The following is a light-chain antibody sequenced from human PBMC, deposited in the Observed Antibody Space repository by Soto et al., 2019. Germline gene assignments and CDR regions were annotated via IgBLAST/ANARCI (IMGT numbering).Light chain of an antibody. CDR3: HQLNSYPHS. CDR2: AAS. CDR1: QGISNS. V-gene: IGKV1-9*01. J-gene: IGKJ5*01. Sequence: DIQMTQSPSTLSASLGDRVIITCRASQGISNSLAWYQQKPGNTPKLLIYAASTLESGVPSRFGGSGSGTDFTLTISSLQPEDFATYYCHQLNSYPHSFGQGTRLEIK.